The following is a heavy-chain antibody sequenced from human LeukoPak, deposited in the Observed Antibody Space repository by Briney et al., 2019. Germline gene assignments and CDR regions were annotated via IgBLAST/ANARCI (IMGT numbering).Heavy chain of an antibody. CDR3: ARDHTGNDAFAI. D-gene: IGHD4-17*01. Sequence: SETLSLTCTVSGDSISTYYWSWLRQRPGKGLERIGYIYYNGNTKYNPSLKSRVTILVDTSNNQFSLKLSSVTAADTAVYYCARDHTGNDAFAIWGQGTMVTVSS. CDR1: GDSISTYY. J-gene: IGHJ3*02. CDR2: IYYNGNT. V-gene: IGHV4-59*01.